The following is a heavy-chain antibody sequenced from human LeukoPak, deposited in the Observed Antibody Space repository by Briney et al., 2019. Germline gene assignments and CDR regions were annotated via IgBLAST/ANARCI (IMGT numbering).Heavy chain of an antibody. Sequence: AGGSLRLSCAASGFTFSSYAMSWVRQAPGKGLEWVSAISGSGGSTYYADSVKGRFTISRDNSKDTLYLQMNSLRAEDTAVYYCAKDIVVVVAANWFDPWGQGTLVTVSS. CDR1: GFTFSSYA. CDR2: ISGSGGST. D-gene: IGHD2-15*01. CDR3: AKDIVVVVAANWFDP. J-gene: IGHJ5*02. V-gene: IGHV3-23*01.